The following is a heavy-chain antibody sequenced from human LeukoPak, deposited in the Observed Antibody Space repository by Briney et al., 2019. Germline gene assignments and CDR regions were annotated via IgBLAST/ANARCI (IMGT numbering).Heavy chain of an antibody. CDR2: VSGSGDST. J-gene: IGHJ4*02. CDR3: GRDRGYSSDLRVGYYFDC. CDR1: GFTFSNYA. Sequence: PGGSLRLSCAASGFTFSNYAMSWVRQAPGKGLEWVSAVSGSGDSTYYAGSVKGRFTISRDNSKNTVYLQMNSLSAEDTAVYYCGRDRGYSSDLRVGYYFDCWGPGTLVTVSS. V-gene: IGHV3-23*01. D-gene: IGHD5-18*01.